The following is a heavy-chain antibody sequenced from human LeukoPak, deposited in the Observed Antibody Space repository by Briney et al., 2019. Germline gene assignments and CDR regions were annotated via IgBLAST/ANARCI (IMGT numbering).Heavy chain of an antibody. J-gene: IGHJ4*02. CDR2: ISSSSSYI. CDR1: GFTFSSYS. CDR3: ARGTRLGYYGSGTPPAY. Sequence: GGSLRLSCAASGFTFSSYSMNWVRQAPGKGLESVSSISSSSSYICYADSVKGRFTISRDNAKNSLYLQMNSLRAEDMAVYYCARGTRLGYYGSGTPPAYWGQGTLVTVSS. V-gene: IGHV3-21*01. D-gene: IGHD3-10*01.